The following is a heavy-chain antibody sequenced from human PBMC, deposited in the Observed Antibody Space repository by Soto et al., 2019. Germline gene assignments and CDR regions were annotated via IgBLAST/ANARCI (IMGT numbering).Heavy chain of an antibody. D-gene: IGHD3-3*02. CDR2: IYYSGIT. V-gene: IGHV4-31*03. J-gene: IGHJ6*02. CDR1: GGSVSSGGYY. Sequence: QVQLQESGPGLVKPSQTLSLTCTVSGGSVSSGGYYWSWIRQHPGKGLEWIGYIYYSGITYHNPSLKGRVTILADKSKNRFYLELSSVSAEDTAVYYCARGLSMGGGMDVWGQGTTVTVSS. CDR3: ARGLSMGGGMDV.